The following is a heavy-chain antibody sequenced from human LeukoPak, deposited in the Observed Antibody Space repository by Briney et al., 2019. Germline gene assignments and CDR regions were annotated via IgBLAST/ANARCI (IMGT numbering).Heavy chain of an antibody. J-gene: IGHJ3*02. V-gene: IGHV1-69*04. CDR3: TREGVYSPDPSSYHRLPFDI. Sequence: SVKVSCKASGGTFSSYAISWVRQAPGQGLEWMGRIIPTLDVANFAQKFKGRVTITADKSTNTAHLELSSLRSEDTAVYYCTREGVYSPDPSSYHRLPFDIWGKGSVVIVSS. CDR2: IIPTLDVA. D-gene: IGHD3-16*02. CDR1: GGTFSSYA.